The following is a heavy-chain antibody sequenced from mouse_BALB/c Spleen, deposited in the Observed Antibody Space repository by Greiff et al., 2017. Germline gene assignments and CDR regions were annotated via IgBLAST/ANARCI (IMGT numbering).Heavy chain of an antibody. J-gene: IGHJ2*01. D-gene: IGHD1-1*01. Sequence: VQLQQSGAELVKPGASVKLSCKASGYTFTSYYMYWVKQRPGQGLEWIGEINPSNGGTNFNEKFKSKATLTVDKSSSTAYMQLSSLTSEDSAVYDCARKDYGSGFDYWGQGTTLTVSS. V-gene: IGHV1S81*02. CDR3: ARKDYGSGFDY. CDR2: INPSNGGT. CDR1: GYTFTSYY.